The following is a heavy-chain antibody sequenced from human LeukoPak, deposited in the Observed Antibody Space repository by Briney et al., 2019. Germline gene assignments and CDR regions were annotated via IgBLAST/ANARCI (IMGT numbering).Heavy chain of an antibody. CDR3: AKVDDYYDFWSGYYT. CDR2: IYSGGST. D-gene: IGHD3-3*01. Sequence: GGSLRLSCAASGFTVSSNYMSWVRQAPGKGLEWVSVIYSGGSTYYADSVKGRFTISRDNSKNTLYLQMNSLRAEDTAVYYCAKVDDYYDFWSGYYTWGQGTLVTVSS. CDR1: GFTVSSNY. V-gene: IGHV3-66*01. J-gene: IGHJ4*02.